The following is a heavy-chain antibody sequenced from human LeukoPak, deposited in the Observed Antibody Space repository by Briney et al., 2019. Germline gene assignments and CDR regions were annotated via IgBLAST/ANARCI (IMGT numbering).Heavy chain of an antibody. Sequence: PGRCVRLSCAASGFTFSCYAMPWVRQAPGKGLEWVAVISYDGSNKYYADSVKGRFTISRDNSKNTLYLQMNSLRAEDTAVYYCARPRRIAAAGSKDFGYWGQGTLVTVSS. J-gene: IGHJ4*02. CDR3: ARPRRIAAAGSKDFGY. CDR1: GFTFSCYA. CDR2: ISYDGSNK. D-gene: IGHD6-13*01. V-gene: IGHV3-30-3*01.